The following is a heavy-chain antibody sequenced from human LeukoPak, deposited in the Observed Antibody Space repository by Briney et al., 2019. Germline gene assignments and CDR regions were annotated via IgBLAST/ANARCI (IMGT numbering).Heavy chain of an antibody. J-gene: IGHJ4*02. V-gene: IGHV3-23*01. D-gene: IGHD2-15*01. Sequence: GGSLRLSCAAYGFTFGSYAMYWIRQAPGKGLEWVSGIFGSGGSAHYADAVKGRITISRDNSKNTVYLQMDSQRAEDTAIYYCAKTTTGYSSGRYPAWPIDYWGQGTLVTVSS. CDR1: GFTFGSYA. CDR3: AKTTTGYSSGRYPAWPIDY. CDR2: IFGSGGSA.